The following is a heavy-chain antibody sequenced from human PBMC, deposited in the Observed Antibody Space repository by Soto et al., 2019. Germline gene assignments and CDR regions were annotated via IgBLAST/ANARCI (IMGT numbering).Heavy chain of an antibody. D-gene: IGHD4-17*01. Sequence: GRSLRLSCADSVFTFSNYGLTWSRQAPLKGLEWVSILLRSGSTTYYANSVKGRFTISSDTSANSLYLQMDSLRAEDTAVYYCAKDAVSGDGVWLLDSWGQGTVVTVSS. CDR2: LLRSGSTT. CDR1: VFTFSNYG. J-gene: IGHJ5*02. CDR3: AKDAVSGDGVWLLDS. V-gene: IGHV3-23*01.